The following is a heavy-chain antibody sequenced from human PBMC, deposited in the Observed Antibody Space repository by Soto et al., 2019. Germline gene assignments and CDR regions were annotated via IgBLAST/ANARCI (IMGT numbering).Heavy chain of an antibody. J-gene: IGHJ4*02. V-gene: IGHV3-9*01. D-gene: IGHD7-27*01. CDR1: GFFFDNYA. CDR3: VISTGKFYAGFDY. Sequence: PGGSLRLSCVTSGFFFDNYAMHWVRQAPGKGSEWVSGLSGNSDIVAYADSVKGRFTISRDNAKKSLFLQMNNLRPEDTALYYCVISTGKFYAGFDYWGQGTQVTVSS. CDR2: LSGNSDIV.